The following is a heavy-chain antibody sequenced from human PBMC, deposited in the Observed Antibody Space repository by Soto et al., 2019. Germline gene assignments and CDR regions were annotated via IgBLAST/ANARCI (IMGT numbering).Heavy chain of an antibody. D-gene: IGHD3-3*01. V-gene: IGHV4-30-2*01. CDR2: IYHSGST. Sequence: QLQLQESGSGLVKPSQTLSLTCAVSGGSISSGGYSWSWIRQPPGKGLEWIGYIYHSGSTYYNPPYPGRVTISVDKYKDQLSLKLSSVTAADTAVYYCARVFLGNNWFDPWGQGTLVTVSS. CDR3: ARVFLGNNWFDP. CDR1: GGSISSGGYS. J-gene: IGHJ5*02.